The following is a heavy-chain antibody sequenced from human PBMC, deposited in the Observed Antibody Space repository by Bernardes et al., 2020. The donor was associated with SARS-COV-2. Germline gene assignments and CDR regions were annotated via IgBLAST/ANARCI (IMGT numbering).Heavy chain of an antibody. J-gene: IGHJ6*02. CDR1: GYSFTSYW. CDR3: ARHNAVAVAADYYYGMDV. Sequence: GESLKISCKGSGYSFTSYWISWVRQMPGKGLEWMGRIDPSDSYTNYSPSFQGHVTISADKSISTAYLQWSSLKASDTAMYYCARHNAVAVAADYYYGMDVWGQGTTVTVSS. CDR2: IDPSDSYT. D-gene: IGHD6-19*01. V-gene: IGHV5-10-1*01.